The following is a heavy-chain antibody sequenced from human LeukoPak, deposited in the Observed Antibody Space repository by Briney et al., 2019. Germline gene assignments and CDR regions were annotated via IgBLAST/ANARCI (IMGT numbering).Heavy chain of an antibody. CDR1: GFTFSTYW. CDR3: ARASSAYGEYFDY. Sequence: GGSLRLSCAASGFTFSTYWMHWVRQAPGKGLVWVSRSNIDGRSTTYADSVKGRFTISRDNAKNTLYLQMNSLRAEDTAVYYCARASSAYGEYFDYWGQGTLVTVSS. J-gene: IGHJ4*02. V-gene: IGHV3-74*01. CDR2: SNIDGRST. D-gene: IGHD4-17*01.